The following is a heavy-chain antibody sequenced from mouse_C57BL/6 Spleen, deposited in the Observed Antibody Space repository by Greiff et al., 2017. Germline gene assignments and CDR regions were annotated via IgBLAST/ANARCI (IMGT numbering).Heavy chain of an antibody. V-gene: IGHV1-82*01. J-gene: IGHJ3*01. Sequence: VQLQQSGPELVKPGASVKISCKASGYAFSSSWMNWVKQRPGKGLEWIGRIYPGDGDTNYNGKFKGKATLTADKSSSTAYMQLSSLTSDDSAVYFCARPNWDVLAYWGQGTLVTVSA. CDR1: GYAFSSSW. D-gene: IGHD4-1*01. CDR3: ARPNWDVLAY. CDR2: IYPGDGDT.